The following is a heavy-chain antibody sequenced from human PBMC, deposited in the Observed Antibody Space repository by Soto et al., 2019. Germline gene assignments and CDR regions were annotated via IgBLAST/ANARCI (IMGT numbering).Heavy chain of an antibody. D-gene: IGHD3-9*01. J-gene: IGHJ5*02. CDR1: GGSFSGYY. CDR2: INHSGST. Sequence: PSETLSLTCAVYGGSFSGYYWSWIRQPPGKGLEWIGEINHSGSTNYNPSLKSRVTISVDTSKNQFSLKLSSVTAADTAVYYCARGNTITRFATFDPWGQGTLVTVSS. CDR3: ARGNTITRFATFDP. V-gene: IGHV4-34*01.